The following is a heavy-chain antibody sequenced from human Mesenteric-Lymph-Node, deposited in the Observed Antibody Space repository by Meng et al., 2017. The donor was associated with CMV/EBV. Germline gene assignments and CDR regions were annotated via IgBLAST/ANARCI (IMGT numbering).Heavy chain of an antibody. CDR2: IYYSGSA. CDR3: ARDLLPRDHTSSWYPDYYYYGMDV. J-gene: IGHJ6*02. D-gene: IGHD6-13*01. CDR1: GASISTSTYS. Sequence: SETLSLTCTVSGASISTSTYSWGWIRQPPGKGLEWIGSIYYSGSASYNPSLKSRVTISVDTSKNHFSLKLHSVTAADTAVYYCARDLLPRDHTSSWYPDYYYYGMDVWGQGTTVTVSS. V-gene: IGHV4-39*07.